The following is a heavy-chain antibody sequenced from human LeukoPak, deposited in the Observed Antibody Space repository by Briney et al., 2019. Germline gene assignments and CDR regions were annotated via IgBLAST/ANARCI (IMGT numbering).Heavy chain of an antibody. D-gene: IGHD5-18*01. Sequence: PSETLSLTGTISGGSISSYYWSWIRQPPGKGLEWIGYIYYSGSTNFNPSLKSRVTISVDTSKNQFSLKLNSVTAADTAVYYCARVGRGYSYGPFDSWGQGTLVTVSS. V-gene: IGHV4-59*01. CDR3: ARVGRGYSYGPFDS. CDR1: GGSISSYY. CDR2: IYYSGST. J-gene: IGHJ4*02.